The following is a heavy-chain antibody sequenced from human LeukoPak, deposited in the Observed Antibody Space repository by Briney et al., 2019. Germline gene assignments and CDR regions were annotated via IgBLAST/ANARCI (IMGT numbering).Heavy chain of an antibody. D-gene: IGHD3-16*01. Sequence: SEPLSLTCTVSGASISSSSRADYFFWGWIRPAPGKGLEWIGSIDYSGHTYYNPSLKTRATISVDTPKNQFSLSLRSVTAADTAVYYCARPLYNSWDRFDPWGQGTLITVS. CDR3: ARPLYNSWDRFDP. CDR1: GASISSSSRADYFF. J-gene: IGHJ5*02. CDR2: IDYSGHT. V-gene: IGHV4-39*01.